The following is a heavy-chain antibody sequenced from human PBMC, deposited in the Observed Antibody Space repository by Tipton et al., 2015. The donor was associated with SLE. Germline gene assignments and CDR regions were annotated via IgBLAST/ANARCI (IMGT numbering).Heavy chain of an antibody. CDR2: ISWNSGSI. D-gene: IGHD2-15*01. Sequence: SLRLSCAASGFTFDDYAMHWVRQAPGKGLEWVSGISWNSGSIGYADSVKGRFTISRDNAKNSLYLQMNSLRAEDTALYYCAKMVGGPDAFDIWGQGSMVSVSS. J-gene: IGHJ3*02. V-gene: IGHV3-9*01. CDR1: GFTFDDYA. CDR3: AKMVGGPDAFDI.